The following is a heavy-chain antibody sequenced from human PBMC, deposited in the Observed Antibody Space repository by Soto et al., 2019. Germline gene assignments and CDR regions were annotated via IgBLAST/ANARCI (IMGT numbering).Heavy chain of an antibody. Sequence: QVQLQQWGARLLKPSETLSLTCGVSGGSFSGYYRTWIRQPPGKGLEWIGAINDGGSTNYNPSLKSRVTMSVDTSKNQFSLKLDSVTAADTAVYYCARGPKKLIYWSQGTLVTVSS. CDR2: INDGGST. D-gene: IGHD2-8*01. V-gene: IGHV4-34*02. CDR3: ARGPKKLIY. J-gene: IGHJ4*02. CDR1: GGSFSGYY.